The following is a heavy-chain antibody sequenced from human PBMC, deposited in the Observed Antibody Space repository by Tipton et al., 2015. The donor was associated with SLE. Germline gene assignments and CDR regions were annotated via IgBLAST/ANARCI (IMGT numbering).Heavy chain of an antibody. V-gene: IGHV4-4*09. Sequence: TLSLTCTVSGGSISSYYWSWIRQPPGKGLEWIGYIYISGSTNYNPSLKSRVTISVDTSKSQFSLKLSSVTAADTAVYYCARHRRGFLYSSRELWYFDLWGRGTLVTVSS. CDR1: GGSISSYY. CDR2: IYISGST. CDR3: ARHRRGFLYSSRELWYFDL. J-gene: IGHJ2*01. D-gene: IGHD3-3*01.